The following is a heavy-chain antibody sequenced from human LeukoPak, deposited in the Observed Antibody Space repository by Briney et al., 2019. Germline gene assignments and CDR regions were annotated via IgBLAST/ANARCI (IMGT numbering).Heavy chain of an antibody. V-gene: IGHV3-23*01. J-gene: IGHJ6*03. CDR3: AKGGSSRKYYYYYMDV. D-gene: IGHD6-6*01. CDR1: GFTFSSYA. Sequence: GGSLRLSCAASGFTFSSYAMSWVRQAPGKGLEWVSAISGSGGSTYYADSVKSRFTISRDNSKNTLYLQMNSLRAEDTAVYYCAKGGSSRKYYYYYMDVWGKGTTVTVSS. CDR2: ISGSGGST.